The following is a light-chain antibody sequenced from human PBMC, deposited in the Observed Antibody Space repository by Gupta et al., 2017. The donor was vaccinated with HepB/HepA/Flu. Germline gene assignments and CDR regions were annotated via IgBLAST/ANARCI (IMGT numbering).Light chain of an antibody. CDR3: SASDSSLNVLV. Sequence: QAGLTQPPSVSKDLGQTATLTCTGNSNNVGNEGATWLQQHQGHPPKLLSYRNNNRPSGISASFSLSTSGNTASLPTTGLQPEEEADDYCSASDSSLNVLVLGGGTKLTVL. CDR2: RNN. V-gene: IGLV10-54*04. CDR1: SNNVGNEG. J-gene: IGLJ2*01.